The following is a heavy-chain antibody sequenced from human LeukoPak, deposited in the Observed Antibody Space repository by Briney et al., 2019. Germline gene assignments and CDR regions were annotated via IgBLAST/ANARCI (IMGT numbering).Heavy chain of an antibody. CDR1: GFTFSDAW. D-gene: IGHD1-1*01. CDR2: IKSETNGGTI. J-gene: IGHJ4*02. CDR3: SAGTGRSDFDY. Sequence: GGSLRLSCAASGFTFSDAWVSWVRQAPGEGLEWIGRIKSETNGGTIDYAAPVNGRFTLSRDDSKHTLDLQMNSLKTEDTGVYYCSAGTGRSDFDYWGQGTLVIVSS. V-gene: IGHV3-15*01.